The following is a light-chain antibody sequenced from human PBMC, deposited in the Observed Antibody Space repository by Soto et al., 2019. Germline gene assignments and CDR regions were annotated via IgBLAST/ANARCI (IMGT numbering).Light chain of an antibody. J-gene: IGLJ1*01. V-gene: IGLV2-23*01. Sequence: QSALTQPASVSGSPGQSITISCTGTSSDVGSYNLFSWYQQHPGKAPKLIIYEGSKRPSGVSNRFSGSKSGNTASLTISGLQAEDESDYYRCSYAGGSTYVFGTGIKVTVL. CDR2: EGS. CDR1: SSDVGSYNL. CDR3: CSYAGGSTYV.